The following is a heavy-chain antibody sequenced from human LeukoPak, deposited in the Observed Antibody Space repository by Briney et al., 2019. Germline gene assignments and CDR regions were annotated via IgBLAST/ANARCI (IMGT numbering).Heavy chain of an antibody. Sequence: ASVKVSCKASGYTFTSYYMHWVRQAPGQGLEWMGIINPSGGSTSYAQKFQGRVTRTRDTSTSTVYMELSSLRSEDTAVYYCARGLETYCSSTSCPLGYWGQGTLVTVSS. CDR1: GYTFTSYY. V-gene: IGHV1-46*01. CDR3: ARGLETYCSSTSCPLGY. CDR2: INPSGGST. D-gene: IGHD2-2*01. J-gene: IGHJ4*02.